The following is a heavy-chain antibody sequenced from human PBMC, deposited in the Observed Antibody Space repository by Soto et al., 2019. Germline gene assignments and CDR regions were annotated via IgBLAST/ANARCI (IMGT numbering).Heavy chain of an antibody. CDR3: ARRMRAAGTRDAFDI. CDR1: GGTFSSYA. CDR2: IIPIFGTA. J-gene: IGHJ3*02. V-gene: IGHV1-69*13. Sequence: SVKVSCKASGGTFSSYAISWVRQAPGQGLEWMGGIIPIFGTANYAQKFQGRVTITADESTSTAYMELSSLRSEDTAVYYCARRMRAAGTRDAFDIWGQGTMVTVSS. D-gene: IGHD6-13*01.